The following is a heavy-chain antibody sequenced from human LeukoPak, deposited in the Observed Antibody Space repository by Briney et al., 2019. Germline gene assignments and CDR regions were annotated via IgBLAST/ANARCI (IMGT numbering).Heavy chain of an antibody. CDR1: GFTFSSYS. D-gene: IGHD2-2*01. Sequence: GGSLRLSCAASGFTFSSYSMTWVRQAPGKGLEWVSSISSSSSYIYYADSVKGRFTISRDNAKNSLYLQMNSLRAEDTAVYYCARGLGYCSSSSCREHKGNNWFDPWGQGTLVTVSS. CDR2: ISSSSSYI. CDR3: ARGLGYCSSSSCREHKGNNWFDP. J-gene: IGHJ5*02. V-gene: IGHV3-21*01.